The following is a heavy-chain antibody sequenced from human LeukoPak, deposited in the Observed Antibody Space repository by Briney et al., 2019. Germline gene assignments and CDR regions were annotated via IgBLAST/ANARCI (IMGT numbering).Heavy chain of an antibody. CDR3: VRSDNIVGATYFDY. Sequence: GGSLRLSCSASGFTFRSYAVHWVRQAPGKGLEYISSISSNGGSTYYAASVKGRFTISRDNSKNTLSLHMSSLKPEDTAVYYCVRSDNIVGATYFDYWGQGTLVTVSS. V-gene: IGHV3-64*03. D-gene: IGHD1-26*01. J-gene: IGHJ4*02. CDR2: ISSNGGST. CDR1: GFTFRSYA.